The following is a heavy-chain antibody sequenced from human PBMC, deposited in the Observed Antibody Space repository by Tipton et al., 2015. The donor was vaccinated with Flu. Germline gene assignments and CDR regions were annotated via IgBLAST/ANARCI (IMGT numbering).Heavy chain of an antibody. CDR2: IYSGGST. V-gene: IGHV3-53*01. Sequence: GSLRLPCVVSGFTVSSNYMTWVRQAPGKGLEWVSVIYSGGSTNYADSVKGRFTISRDNSKNTLYLQMNSLRGEDTAVYYCARGRGYCVTTTCLLPFDFWGQGTLVTVSS. J-gene: IGHJ4*02. D-gene: IGHD2-2*01. CDR1: GFTVSSNY. CDR3: ARGRGYCVTTTCLLPFDF.